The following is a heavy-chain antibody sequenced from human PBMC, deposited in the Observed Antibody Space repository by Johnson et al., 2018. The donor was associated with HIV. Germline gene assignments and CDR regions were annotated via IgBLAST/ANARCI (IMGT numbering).Heavy chain of an antibody. CDR1: GFTFDDYG. CDR3: ARGVRNSYGYLLGTFDI. V-gene: IGHV3-20*04. D-gene: IGHD5-18*01. Sequence: MLLVESGGGVVRPGGSLRLSCAASGFTFDDYGMSWVRQAPGKGLEWVSGINWNGGSTGYADSVKGRFTISRDNAKNSLYLQMNSLRAEDTAVYYCARGVRNSYGYLLGTFDICGQGTMVTVSS. CDR2: INWNGGST. J-gene: IGHJ3*02.